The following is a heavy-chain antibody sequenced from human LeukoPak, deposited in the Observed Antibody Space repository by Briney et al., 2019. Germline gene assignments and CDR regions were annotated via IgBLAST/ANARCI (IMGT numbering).Heavy chain of an antibody. Sequence: GASVKVSCKASGYTFTGYYMHWVRQAPGQGLEWMGWINPNSGGTNYVQKFQGWVTMTRDTSISTAYMELSRLRSDDTAVYYCARSIDCTNGVCYLSFGYWGQGTLVTVSS. CDR3: ARSIDCTNGVCYLSFGY. V-gene: IGHV1-2*04. D-gene: IGHD2-8*01. CDR2: INPNSGGT. J-gene: IGHJ4*02. CDR1: GYTFTGYY.